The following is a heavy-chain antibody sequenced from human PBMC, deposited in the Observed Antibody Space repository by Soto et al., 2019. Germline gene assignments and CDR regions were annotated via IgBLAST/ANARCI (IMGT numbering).Heavy chain of an antibody. CDR3: ARTVTTRCFDS. CDR2: IYYTGST. V-gene: IGHV4-31*03. Sequence: QLQESGPGLVKPSQTLSLTCTVSGGSISTAGDYWSWIRHRPGMGLEWIGYIYYTGSTLYNPSLESRINISVDTSTNQFSLKLTSVTAADTAVYYCARTVTTRCFDSWGQGTRVTVSS. J-gene: IGHJ4*02. CDR1: GGSISTAGDY. D-gene: IGHD4-17*01.